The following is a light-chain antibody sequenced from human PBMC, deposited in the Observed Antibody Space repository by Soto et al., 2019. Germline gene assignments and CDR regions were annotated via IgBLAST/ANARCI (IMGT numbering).Light chain of an antibody. CDR1: SNDVGGYNY. J-gene: IGLJ2*01. Sequence: QSVLTQPASVSGSPGQSITISCTGSSNDVGGYNYVSWYQQHPGKAPKLMIYEVSNRPSGVSNRFSGSKSGDTASLTISGLQAEDEADYYCSSYTSNSHVVFGGGTKLTVL. V-gene: IGLV2-14*01. CDR3: SSYTSNSHVV. CDR2: EVS.